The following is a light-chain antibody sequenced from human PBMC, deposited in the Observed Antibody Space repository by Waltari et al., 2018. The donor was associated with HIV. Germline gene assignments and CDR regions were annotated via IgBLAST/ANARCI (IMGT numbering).Light chain of an antibody. CDR1: QGIANS. CDR2: AAS. V-gene: IGKV1-9*01. CDR3: QQLNSYPRT. Sequence: DIHVTQTPSFLSASVGDRVTITCRASQGIANSLAWYQQKPGTAPKLLLFAASTHRRGTSLRFSGSGSGTEVTLTVTNLQPEECATYYCQQLNSYPRTFGGGTTVEIK. J-gene: IGKJ4*01.